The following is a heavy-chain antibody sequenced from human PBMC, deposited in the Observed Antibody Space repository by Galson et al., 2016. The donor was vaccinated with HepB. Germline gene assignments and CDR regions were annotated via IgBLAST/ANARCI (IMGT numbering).Heavy chain of an antibody. D-gene: IGHD6-13*01. J-gene: IGHJ4*02. CDR2: ISSNGATT. Sequence: SLRLSCAASGFTFSSYTMNWVRQAPGKGLEWVSYISSNGATTYYADSVKGRFTLTRDNSKNTLYLQMNSLRAEDTAVYYCARERGIAAAATLDYWGQGTLVTVSS. V-gene: IGHV3-48*01. CDR3: ARERGIAAAATLDY. CDR1: GFTFSSYT.